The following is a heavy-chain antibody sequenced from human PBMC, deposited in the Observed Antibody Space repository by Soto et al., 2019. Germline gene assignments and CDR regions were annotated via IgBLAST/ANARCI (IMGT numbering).Heavy chain of an antibody. V-gene: IGHV3-48*02. CDR1: GFTFSSYA. D-gene: IGHD5-18*01. CDR3: AREPRQVDTTMDRGYYYYCYGMDV. J-gene: IGHJ6*02. CDR2: IFSSSSTL. Sequence: PGGSLRLSCAASGFTFSSYAMSWVRQAPGKGLEWVSYIFSSSSTLYYADSVKGRFTISRDNAKNSLYLQMNSLRDEDTAVYYCAREPRQVDTTMDRGYYYYCYGMDVWGQGTTVTVSS.